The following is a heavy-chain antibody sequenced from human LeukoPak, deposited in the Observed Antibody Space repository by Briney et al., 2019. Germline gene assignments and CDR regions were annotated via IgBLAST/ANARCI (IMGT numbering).Heavy chain of an antibody. J-gene: IGHJ5*02. Sequence: GESLKTSCTGSGYSFTSYWIGWVRPMPGKGLGLVWIIYPGDSDTRYSPYFQGQVTISAAKSISTAYLQWSSLKASDTAMYYCARRGGSGSYLISWFDPWGQGTLVTVSS. D-gene: IGHD3-10*01. CDR3: ARRGGSGSYLISWFDP. V-gene: IGHV5-51*01. CDR1: GYSFTSYW. CDR2: IYPGDSDT.